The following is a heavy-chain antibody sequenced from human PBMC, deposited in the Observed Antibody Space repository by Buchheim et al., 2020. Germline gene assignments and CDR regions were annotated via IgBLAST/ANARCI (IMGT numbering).Heavy chain of an antibody. Sequence: EVQLVESGGGLVQPGGSLRLSCVASGFTFSNYWMNWVRQAPGEGLEWLANIKQDGSEKYYVDSVKGRFTISRDNAKNYLYLQMNSLRAEDTAVYYCARGPRYSYYGMDVWGQGTT. J-gene: IGHJ6*02. CDR1: GFTFSNYW. D-gene: IGHD3-9*01. CDR3: ARGPRYSYYGMDV. V-gene: IGHV3-7*01. CDR2: IKQDGSEK.